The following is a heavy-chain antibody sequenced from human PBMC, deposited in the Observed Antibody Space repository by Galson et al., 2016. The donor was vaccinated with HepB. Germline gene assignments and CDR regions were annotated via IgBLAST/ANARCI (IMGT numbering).Heavy chain of an antibody. J-gene: IGHJ6*02. CDR1: GGSISTTTNY. CDR3: ARHLRFSDTMDV. D-gene: IGHD3-3*01. CDR2: IYYSGST. V-gene: IGHV4-39*01. Sequence: SETLSLTCTVSGGSISTTTNYWGWIRQPPGKGLEWIGSIYYSGSTYFTPSLQSRVTISADTSRNQFSLNRSAVTAADTAVYYCARHLRFSDTMDVWGQGTTVTVSS.